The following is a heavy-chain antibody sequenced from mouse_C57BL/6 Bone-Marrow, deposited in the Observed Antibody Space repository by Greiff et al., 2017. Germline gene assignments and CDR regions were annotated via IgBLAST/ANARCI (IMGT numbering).Heavy chain of an antibody. CDR2: IDPSDSYT. V-gene: IGHV1-69*01. D-gene: IGHD1-1*01. Sequence: QVQLQQPGAELVMPGASVKLSCKASGYTFTSYWMHWVQQRPGQGLEWIGEIDPSDSYTNSNQKFKGKSTLTVDKSSRTAYMQLSSLTSEDSAVYYCARETTVAENYAMDYWGQGTSVTVSS. CDR3: ARETTVAENYAMDY. J-gene: IGHJ4*01. CDR1: GYTFTSYW.